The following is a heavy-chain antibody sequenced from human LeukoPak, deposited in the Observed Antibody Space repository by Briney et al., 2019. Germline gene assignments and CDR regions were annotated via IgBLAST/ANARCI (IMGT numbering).Heavy chain of an antibody. CDR1: GFTLRSYA. J-gene: IGHJ4*02. V-gene: IGHV3-23*01. D-gene: IGHD2-21*02. CDR3: AKGSIVVLTAIHFDH. Sequence: GGSLRLSCAASGFTLRSYAMSWVRQAPGKGLEWVSGISGSGGRRDYADSVKGRFTISTDNSKNTLYLQMNSLRAEDTAVYYCAKGSIVVLTAIHFDHWGQGTLVTVSS. CDR2: ISGSGGRR.